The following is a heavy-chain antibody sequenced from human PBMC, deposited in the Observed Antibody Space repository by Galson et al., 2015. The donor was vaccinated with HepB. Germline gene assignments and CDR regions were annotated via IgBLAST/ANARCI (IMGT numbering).Heavy chain of an antibody. J-gene: IGHJ4*02. D-gene: IGHD3-10*01. CDR3: ARDSLGWFGEFRFDY. CDR1: GFTFSSYW. V-gene: IGHV3-7*03. CDR2: IKQDGSEK. Sequence: SLRLSCAAPGFTFSSYWMSWVRQAPGKGLEWVANIKQDGSEKYYVDSVKGRFTISRDNAKNSLYLQMNSLRAEDTAVYYCARDSLGWFGEFRFDYWGQGTLVTVSS.